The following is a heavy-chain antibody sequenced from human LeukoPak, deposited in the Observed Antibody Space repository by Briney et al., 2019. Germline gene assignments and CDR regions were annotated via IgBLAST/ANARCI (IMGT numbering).Heavy chain of an antibody. Sequence: PSETLSLTCTVSGGSISSYYWSWTRQPPGKGLEWIGYIYYGGSTNYNPSLKSQVTISVDTSKNQFSLKLSSVTAADTAVYYCATTKYYDFWSGYYTENYFDYWGQGTLVTVSS. D-gene: IGHD3-3*01. CDR2: IYYGGST. V-gene: IGHV4-59*01. J-gene: IGHJ4*02. CDR3: ATTKYYDFWSGYYTENYFDY. CDR1: GGSISSYY.